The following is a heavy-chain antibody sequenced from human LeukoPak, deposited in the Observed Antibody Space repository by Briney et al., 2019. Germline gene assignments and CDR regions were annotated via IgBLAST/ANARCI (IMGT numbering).Heavy chain of an antibody. CDR1: GFTVSSNY. J-gene: IGHJ4*02. V-gene: IGHV3-53*01. CDR3: ARASWYSSGWGNTPSANFDY. D-gene: IGHD6-19*01. Sequence: GGSLRLSCAASGFTVSSNYMNWVRQAPGKGLEWVSVIYSGGSTYYADSVKGRFTISRDNSKNTLYLQMNSLRAEDTAVYYCARASWYSSGWGNTPSANFDYWGQGTLVTVSS. CDR2: IYSGGST.